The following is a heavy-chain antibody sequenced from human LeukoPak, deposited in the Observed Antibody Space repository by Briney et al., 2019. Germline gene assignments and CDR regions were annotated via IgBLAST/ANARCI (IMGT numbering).Heavy chain of an antibody. CDR3: AGDPPIRGITGTPNVYYGMDV. CDR1: GGTFSSYA. V-gene: IGHV1-69*17. Sequence: SVKVSCKASGGTFSSYAISWLRQAPGQGREWMGGIIHIFGIANYAQKFQGRVTITPDKSTSTAYMELSSLRSEDTAVYYCAGDPPIRGITGTPNVYYGMDVWGQGTTVTVSS. D-gene: IGHD1-7*01. J-gene: IGHJ6*02. CDR2: IIHIFGIA.